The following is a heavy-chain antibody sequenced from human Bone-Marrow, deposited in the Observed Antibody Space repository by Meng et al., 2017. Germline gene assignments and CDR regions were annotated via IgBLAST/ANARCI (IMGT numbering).Heavy chain of an antibody. CDR1: GCSISSSNW. V-gene: IGHV4-4*02. Sequence: QVQLQESGPGLVKPSGTLSLTCAVSGCSISSSNWWSWVRKPPGKGLEWIGEIDHSGSTNYNTSLKSRVTISVDTSKNQFSLKLSSVTAADMAVYYCARVSLQATIAAAGVVWFDPWGQGTLVTVSS. CDR3: ARVSLQATIAAAGVVWFDP. CDR2: IDHSGST. D-gene: IGHD6-13*01. J-gene: IGHJ5*02.